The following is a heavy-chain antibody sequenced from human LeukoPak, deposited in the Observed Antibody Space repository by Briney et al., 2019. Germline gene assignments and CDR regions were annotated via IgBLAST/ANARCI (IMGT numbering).Heavy chain of an antibody. J-gene: IGHJ6*03. CDR3: ARRSFSGSYPYYYYYYMDV. V-gene: IGHV1-8*03. CDR2: MNPNSGNT. Sequence: ASVKVSCKASGYTFTSYGINWVRQAPGQGLEWMGWMNPNSGNTGYAQKFQGRVTITRNTSISTAYMELSSLRAEDTAVYYCARRSFSGSYPYYYYYYMDVWGKGTTVTVSS. CDR1: GYTFTSYG. D-gene: IGHD1-26*01.